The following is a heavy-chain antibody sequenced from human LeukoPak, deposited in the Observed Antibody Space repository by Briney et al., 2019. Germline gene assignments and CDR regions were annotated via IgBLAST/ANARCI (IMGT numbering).Heavy chain of an antibody. D-gene: IGHD1-26*01. CDR2: INPNSGGT. CDR1: GYTFTGYY. V-gene: IGHV1-2*02. CDR3: ARASGSYWWFDS. Sequence: ASVKVSCKASGYTFTGYYMHWVRQAPGQGLEWMGWINPNSGGTNYAQKFQGRVTMTRDTSISTAYMELSRLRSDDTAVYYCARASGSYWWFDSWGQGTLVTVSS. J-gene: IGHJ5*01.